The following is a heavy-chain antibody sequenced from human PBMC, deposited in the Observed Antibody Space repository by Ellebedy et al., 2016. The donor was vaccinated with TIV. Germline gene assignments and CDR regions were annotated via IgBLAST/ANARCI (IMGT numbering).Heavy chain of an antibody. V-gene: IGHV3-43D*03. CDR1: GFTFEHYA. CDR2: VSWDGGSS. Sequence: GGSLRLSCAASGFTFEHYAMHWVRQGPGKGLEWVSLVSWDGGSSHYADSVKGRFTISRDNAKNSLYLQMYDLRAEDTAVYSCIAQGLSFWGQGTLVTVSS. CDR3: IAQGLSF. D-gene: IGHD6-25*01. J-gene: IGHJ4*02.